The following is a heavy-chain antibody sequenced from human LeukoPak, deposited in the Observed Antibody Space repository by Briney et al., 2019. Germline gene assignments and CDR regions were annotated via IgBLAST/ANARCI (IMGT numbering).Heavy chain of an antibody. CDR2: ISTGGST. D-gene: IGHD3-16*01. Sequence: GGSLRLSCAASGFTFSNYAMSWVRQAPGKGLEWVLSISTGGSTYYAESVKGRFTISRDKSKNTLDLQMNSLRAEDTAVYYCAKRGGTSQFYFDFWGRGTLVTVSS. CDR3: AKRGGTSQFYFDF. CDR1: GFTFSNYA. J-gene: IGHJ4*02. V-gene: IGHV3-23*01.